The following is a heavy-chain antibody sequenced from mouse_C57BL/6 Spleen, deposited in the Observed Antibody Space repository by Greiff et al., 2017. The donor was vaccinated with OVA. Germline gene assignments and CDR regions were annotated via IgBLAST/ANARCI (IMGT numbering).Heavy chain of an antibody. CDR1: GYTFTDYE. D-gene: IGHD2-1*01. Sequence: QVQLKESGAELVRPGASVTLSCKASGYTFTDYEMHWVKQTPVHGLEWIGAIDPETGGTAYNQKFKGKAILTADKSSSTAYMELRSLTSEDSAVYYCTRSEDYYGNSYYYAMDYWGQGTSVTVSS. J-gene: IGHJ4*01. CDR2: IDPETGGT. CDR3: TRSEDYYGNSYYYAMDY. V-gene: IGHV1-15*01.